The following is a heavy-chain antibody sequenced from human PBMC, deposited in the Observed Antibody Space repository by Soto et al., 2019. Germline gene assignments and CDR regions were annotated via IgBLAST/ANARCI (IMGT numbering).Heavy chain of an antibody. Sequence: GGSLRLSCAASGFTFSSYAMHWVRQAPGKGLEWVAVISYDGSNKYYADSVKGRFTISRDNSKNTLYLQMNSLRAEDTAVYYCARGFSYNWNDLDPNWFDPWGQGTLVTVSS. V-gene: IGHV3-30-3*01. D-gene: IGHD1-1*01. CDR2: ISYDGSNK. CDR3: ARGFSYNWNDLDPNWFDP. J-gene: IGHJ5*02. CDR1: GFTFSSYA.